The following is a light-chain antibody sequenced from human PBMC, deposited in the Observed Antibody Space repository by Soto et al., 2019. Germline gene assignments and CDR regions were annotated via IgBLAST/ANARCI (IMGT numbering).Light chain of an antibody. CDR1: QGISSY. V-gene: IGKV1-8*01. CDR2: AAS. J-gene: IGKJ3*01. CDR3: QQYYSYPGFT. Sequence: AIRMTQSPSSLSASTGDRVTITCRASQGISSYLAWYQQKPGKAPKLLIYAASTLQSGVPSRFSGSGSGTDFTLTISCLQSEDFATYYCQQYYSYPGFTFGPGTKVAIK.